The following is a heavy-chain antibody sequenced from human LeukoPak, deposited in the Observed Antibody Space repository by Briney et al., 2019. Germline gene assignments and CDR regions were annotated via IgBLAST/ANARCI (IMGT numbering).Heavy chain of an antibody. D-gene: IGHD6-13*01. CDR3: ATPPYSSSWYGAFDI. CDR1: GGTFSSYA. J-gene: IGHJ3*02. Sequence: ASVKVSCKASGGTFSSYAISWVRQAPGQGLGWMGGIIPIFGTANYAQKFQGRVTITADESTSTAYMELSSLRSEDTAVYYCATPPYSSSWYGAFDIWGQGTMVTVSS. CDR2: IIPIFGTA. V-gene: IGHV1-69*01.